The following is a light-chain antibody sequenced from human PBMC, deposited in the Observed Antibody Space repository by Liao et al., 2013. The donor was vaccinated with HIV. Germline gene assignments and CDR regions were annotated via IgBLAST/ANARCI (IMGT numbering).Light chain of an antibody. CDR3: QVWDSSTPLYV. CDR2: ENY. J-gene: IGLJ1*01. Sequence: SQDLTQPSSVSVSPGQTASITCAGDKVQQTNVCWYQLKPGQSPEVVMYENYKRPSGIPDRFSGSKSGSTATLTIRGTQATDEADYYCQVWDSSTPLYVFGTGTKVTVL. V-gene: IGLV3-1*01. CDR1: KVQQTN.